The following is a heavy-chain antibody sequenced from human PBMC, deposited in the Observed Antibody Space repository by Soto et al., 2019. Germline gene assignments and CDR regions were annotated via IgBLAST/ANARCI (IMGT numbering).Heavy chain of an antibody. CDR3: AKHDFWTLYNTGLDS. V-gene: IGHV3-23*01. Sequence: EEQLLESGGGLVQPGGSLRLSCSASGFTFTSYAMSWVRQAPGKGLEWVSGISGSGGDTKSADSVKGRFTISRDNFKNMLYLQMNSLRAEDTAVYYCAKHDFWTLYNTGLDSWGQGTLVTVSS. CDR1: GFTFTSYA. CDR2: ISGSGGDT. J-gene: IGHJ4*02. D-gene: IGHD3-3*01.